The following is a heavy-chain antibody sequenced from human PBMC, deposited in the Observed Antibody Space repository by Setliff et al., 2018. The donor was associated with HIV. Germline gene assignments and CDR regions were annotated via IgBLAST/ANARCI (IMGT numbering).Heavy chain of an antibody. Sequence: SETLSLTCTVSGGSISSGSYYWSWIRQPAGKGLEWIGLIYTSGRTNYNPSLKSRVKISVDTSKNQFSLDLSSVTAADTAVYYCARVPPDGYNERYYYYYYMDVWGKGTTVTVSS. CDR1: GGSISSGSYY. J-gene: IGHJ6*03. CDR3: ARVPPDGYNERYYYYYYMDV. V-gene: IGHV4-61*02. D-gene: IGHD5-12*01. CDR2: IYTSGRT.